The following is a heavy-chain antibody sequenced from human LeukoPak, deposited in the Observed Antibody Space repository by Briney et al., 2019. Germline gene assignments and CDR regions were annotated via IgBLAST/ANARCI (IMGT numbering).Heavy chain of an antibody. J-gene: IGHJ2*01. CDR2: INHSGST. Sequence: SETLSLTCAVYGGSFRGYYWSWIRQSPWKGLEWIGEINHSGSTNYNPSLKSRVTISVDTSKNQFSPKLSSVTAADTAVYYCARNPGDYGSWYFDLWGRGTLVTVSS. V-gene: IGHV4-34*01. D-gene: IGHD4-17*01. CDR3: ARNPGDYGSWYFDL. CDR1: GGSFRGYY.